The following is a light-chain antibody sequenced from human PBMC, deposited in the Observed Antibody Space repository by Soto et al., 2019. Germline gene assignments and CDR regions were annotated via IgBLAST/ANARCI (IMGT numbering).Light chain of an antibody. CDR3: QQRSNWPPIT. V-gene: IGKV3D-20*02. J-gene: IGKJ4*01. CDR2: GAS. CDR1: QSVSRNS. Sequence: EIVLTQSPGTLSLSVGETATLSCRASQSVSRNSLTWYQQRPGQAPTLLISGASSRATGIPARFSGSGSGTDFTLTISSLEPEDFAVYYCQQRSNWPPITFGGGTKVDIK.